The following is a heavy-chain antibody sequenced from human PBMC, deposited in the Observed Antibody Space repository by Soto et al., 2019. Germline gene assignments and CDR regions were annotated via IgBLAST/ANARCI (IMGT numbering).Heavy chain of an antibody. D-gene: IGHD1-1*01. Sequence: PAGTLSLTWCIPTYSINRVFFWGGMRQPPGKGLEWIGSIFHTGDTYYTPSLKSRITMSVDTSKNQFSLKLTSLTAADTAVYDGARDQLVWYFDVWGQGTLVTVSS. CDR3: ARDQLVWYFDV. V-gene: IGHV4-38-2*02. CDR2: IFHTGDT. J-gene: IGHJ4*02. CDR1: TYSINRVFF.